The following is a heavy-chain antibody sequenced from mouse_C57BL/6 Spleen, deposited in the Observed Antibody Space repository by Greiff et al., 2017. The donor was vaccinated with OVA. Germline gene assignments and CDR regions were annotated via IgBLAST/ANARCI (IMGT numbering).Heavy chain of an antibody. D-gene: IGHD1-1*01. CDR1: GFSLSTSGMG. J-gene: IGHJ1*03. Sequence: QVTLKVSGPGILQSSQTLSLTCSFSGFSLSTSGMGVSWIRQPSGKGLEWLAHIYWDDDKRYNPSLKSRLTISKDTSRNQVFLKITSVDTADTATYDCARNHYYGSSRYWYFDVWGTGTTVTVSS. V-gene: IGHV8-12*01. CDR3: ARNHYYGSSRYWYFDV. CDR2: IYWDDDK.